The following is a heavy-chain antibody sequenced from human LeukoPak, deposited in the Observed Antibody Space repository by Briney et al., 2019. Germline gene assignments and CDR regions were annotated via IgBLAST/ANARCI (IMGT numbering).Heavy chain of an antibody. J-gene: IGHJ3*02. CDR3: AREKEDFWSGYYTGGYAFDI. Sequence: SETLSLTCTVSGGSISSYYWSWIRQPAGKGLEWIGRIYTSGSTNYNPSLKSRVTMSVDTSKNQFSLKLSSVTAADTAVYYCAREKEDFWSGYYTGGYAFDIWGQGTMVTVSS. V-gene: IGHV4-4*07. D-gene: IGHD3-3*01. CDR2: IYTSGST. CDR1: GGSISSYY.